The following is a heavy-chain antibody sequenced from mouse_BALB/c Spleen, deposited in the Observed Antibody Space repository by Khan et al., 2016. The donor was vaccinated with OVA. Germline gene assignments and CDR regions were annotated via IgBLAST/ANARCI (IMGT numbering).Heavy chain of an antibody. D-gene: IGHD1-1*01. CDR3: ARQPDDLYHISDY. CDR2: IWSDGST. V-gene: IGHV2-6-1*01. Sequence: QMQLVESGPGLVAPSQSLSITCTISGFSLTNYGVHWVRQPPGKGLEWLVVIWSDGSTTYNSALKYRLTISKATSKSQVSVKTKRLPPADAAMYLGARQPDDLYHISDYWRQGAPVTVS. CDR1: GFSLTNYG. J-gene: IGHJ4*01.